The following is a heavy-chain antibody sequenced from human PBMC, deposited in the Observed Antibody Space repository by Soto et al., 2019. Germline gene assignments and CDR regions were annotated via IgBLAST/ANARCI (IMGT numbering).Heavy chain of an antibody. CDR2: VYPGDSDA. CDR1: GYTFTSYW. CDR3: ARQGCSGNTCFYDYWFGP. V-gene: IGHV5-51*01. J-gene: IGHJ5*02. Sequence: GESLKISCKASGYTFTSYWIGWVRQMPGKGLEWMGSVYPGDSDARYSPAFQGQVTISADKSISTAYLQWNSLKASDTAMYYCARQGCSGNTCFYDYWFGPWGQGTLVTVSS. D-gene: IGHD2-15*01.